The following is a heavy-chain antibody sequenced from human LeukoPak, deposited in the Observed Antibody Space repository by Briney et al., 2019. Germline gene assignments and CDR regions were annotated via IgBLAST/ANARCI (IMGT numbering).Heavy chain of an antibody. D-gene: IGHD1-26*01. CDR1: GYTFTSYY. CDR3: ARGGEGFRGSYLNDY. Sequence: ASVKVSCKASGYTFTSYYMHWVRQAPGQGLERMGIINPSGGSTSYAQKFQGRVTMTRDMSTSTAYMELSSLRSEDTAVYYCARGGEGFRGSYLNDYWGQGTLVTVSS. V-gene: IGHV1-46*01. J-gene: IGHJ4*02. CDR2: INPSGGST.